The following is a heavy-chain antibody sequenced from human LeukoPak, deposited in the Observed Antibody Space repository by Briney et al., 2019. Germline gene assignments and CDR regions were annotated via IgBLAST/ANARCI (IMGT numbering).Heavy chain of an antibody. CDR2: IRSKANSYAT. CDR3: ITRYQLGGNYYEY. J-gene: IGHJ4*02. D-gene: IGHD1-26*01. CDR1: GFTFSGSA. Sequence: GGSMRLSCAASGFTFSGSAMHWVRQASGKGLEWVGRIRSKANSYATAYAASVKGRFTISRDDSKNMAYLQMNSPKTEDTPVYYCITRYQLGGNYYEYWGQGTLVTVSS. V-gene: IGHV3-73*01.